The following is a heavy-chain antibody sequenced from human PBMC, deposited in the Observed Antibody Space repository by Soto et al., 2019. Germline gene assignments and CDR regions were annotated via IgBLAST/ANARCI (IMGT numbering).Heavy chain of an antibody. CDR2: ISWNSGSI. J-gene: IGHJ6*02. Sequence: EVQLVESGGGLVQPGRSLRLSCAASGFTFDDYAMHWVRQAPGKGLEWVSGISWNSGSIGYADSVKGRFTISRDNAKNSLYLQMNSLRAEDTALYYCAKGSGWSYGMDVWGQGSPVTVSS. D-gene: IGHD6-19*01. V-gene: IGHV3-9*01. CDR1: GFTFDDYA. CDR3: AKGSGWSYGMDV.